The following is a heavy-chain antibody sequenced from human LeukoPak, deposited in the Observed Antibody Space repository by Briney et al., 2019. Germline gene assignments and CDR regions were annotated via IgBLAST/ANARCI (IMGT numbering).Heavy chain of an antibody. D-gene: IGHD6-19*01. CDR1: GFTFSSYG. CDR2: IWYDGSNK. V-gene: IGHV3-33*01. Sequence: GGSLRLSCAASGFTFSSYGMHWVRQAPGKGLEWVAVIWYDGSNKYYADSVKGRFTISRHNSKNTLYLQMNSLRAEDTAVYYCARERPTVAGGSYYYGMDVWGQGTTVTVSS. CDR3: ARERPTVAGGSYYYGMDV. J-gene: IGHJ6*02.